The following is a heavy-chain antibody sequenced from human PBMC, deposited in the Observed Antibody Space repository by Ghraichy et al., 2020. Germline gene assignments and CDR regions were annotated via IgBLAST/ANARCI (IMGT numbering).Heavy chain of an antibody. CDR2: IYYSGST. CDR3: ARAPGGSTNWFDP. J-gene: IGHJ5*02. V-gene: IGHV4-59*01. Sequence: SETLSLTCTVSGGSISSYYWSWIRQPPGKGLEWIGYIYYSGSTNYNPSLKSRVTISVDTSKNQFSLKLSSVTAADTAVYYCARAPGGSTNWFDPWGQGTLVTVSS. D-gene: IGHD2-2*01. CDR1: GGSISSYY.